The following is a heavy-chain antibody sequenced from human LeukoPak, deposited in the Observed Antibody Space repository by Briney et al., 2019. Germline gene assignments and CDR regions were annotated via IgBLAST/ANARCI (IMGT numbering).Heavy chain of an antibody. Sequence: SETLSLTCTVSGGSISSGGYYWSWIRQHPGKGLEWIGYIYYSGSTYYNPSLKSRVTISVDTSKNQFSLKLSSVTAADTAVYYCARGGSSWYDGIGYWGQGTLVTVSS. CDR2: IYYSGST. J-gene: IGHJ4*02. V-gene: IGHV4-31*03. D-gene: IGHD6-13*01. CDR1: GGSISSGGYY. CDR3: ARGGSSWYDGIGY.